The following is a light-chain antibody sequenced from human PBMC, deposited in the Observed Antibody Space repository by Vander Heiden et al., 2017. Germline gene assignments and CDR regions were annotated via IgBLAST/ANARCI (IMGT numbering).Light chain of an antibody. CDR2: SNN. V-gene: IGLV1-44*01. Sequence: QSVLPQPPSASGTPGQRATISCSGSSSNLGSNTVNWYQQLPGTAPKLLIYSNNQRPSGVPDRFSGSKSGTSASLAISGLQSEDEADYYCAAWDDSLNGVVFGGGTKLTVL. J-gene: IGLJ2*01. CDR3: AAWDDSLNGVV. CDR1: SSNLGSNT.